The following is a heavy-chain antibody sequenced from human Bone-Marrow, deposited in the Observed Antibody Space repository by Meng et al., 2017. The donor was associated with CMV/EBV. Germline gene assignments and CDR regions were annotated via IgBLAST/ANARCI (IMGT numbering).Heavy chain of an antibody. CDR3: ARERKIAVAGTYYYYGMDV. CDR2: ISSSSSYI. CDR1: GFTFSSYS. D-gene: IGHD6-19*01. Sequence: GESLKISCAASGFTFSSYSMNWVRQAPGKGLEWVSSISSSSSYIYYADSVKGRFTISRDNAKNSPYLQMNSLRVEDTAVYYCARERKIAVAGTYYYYGMDVWGQGTTVTVSS. V-gene: IGHV3-21*04. J-gene: IGHJ6*02.